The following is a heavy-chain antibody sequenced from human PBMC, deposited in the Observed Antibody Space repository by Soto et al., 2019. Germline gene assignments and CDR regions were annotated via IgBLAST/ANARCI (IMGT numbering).Heavy chain of an antibody. CDR3: ARCGGYDSYYFDY. V-gene: IGHV3-53*01. J-gene: IGHJ4*02. Sequence: GGSLRLSCAASGFTVSSNYMSWVRQAPGKGLEWVSVIYSGGSTYYADSVKGRFTISRDNSKNTLYLQMNSLRAEDTAVYYCARCGGYDSYYFDYWGQGTLVTVFS. D-gene: IGHD5-12*01. CDR1: GFTVSSNY. CDR2: IYSGGST.